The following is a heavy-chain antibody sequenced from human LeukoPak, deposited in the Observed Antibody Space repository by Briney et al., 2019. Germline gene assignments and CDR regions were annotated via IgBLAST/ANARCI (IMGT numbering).Heavy chain of an antibody. CDR2: IKRDGSDK. CDR3: AKEMVVSAALDY. V-gene: IGHV3-7*03. J-gene: IGHJ4*02. CDR1: GFPFSTYW. D-gene: IGHD2-15*01. Sequence: PGGSLLLSCAASGFPFSTYWMAWVRPAPGKGLEGVANIKRDGSDKYYVDSVKGRFTISRDNSKNSLYLQMNSLRIEDTALYYCAKEMVVSAALDYWGQGTLVTVSS.